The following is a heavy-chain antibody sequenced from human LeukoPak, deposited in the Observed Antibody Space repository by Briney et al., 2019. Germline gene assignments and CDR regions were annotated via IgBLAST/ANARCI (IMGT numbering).Heavy chain of an antibody. Sequence: GGSLRLSCAASGFTFSSYWMHWVRQVPGKGLVWVSRINSDGSSTSYADSVKGRFTISRDNAKNTLYVQMNSLRAEDTAVYYCSTGSGHAFDIWGRGTMVPAS. CDR1: GFTFSSYW. D-gene: IGHD3-10*01. V-gene: IGHV3-74*01. CDR2: INSDGSST. J-gene: IGHJ3*02. CDR3: STGSGHAFDI.